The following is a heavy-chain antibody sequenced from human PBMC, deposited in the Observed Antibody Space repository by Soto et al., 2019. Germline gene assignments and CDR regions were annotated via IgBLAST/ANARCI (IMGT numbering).Heavy chain of an antibody. CDR1: GFTFSSYG. D-gene: IGHD3-9*01. CDR2: ISYDGSNK. V-gene: IGHV3-30*18. Sequence: ESGGGVVQPGRSLRLSCAASGFTFSSYGMHWVRQAPGKGLEWVAVISYDGSNKYYADSVKGRFTISRDNSKNTLYLQMNSLRAEDTAVYYCAKEGQHYDILTGYRSYYGMDVWGQGTTVTVSS. J-gene: IGHJ6*02. CDR3: AKEGQHYDILTGYRSYYGMDV.